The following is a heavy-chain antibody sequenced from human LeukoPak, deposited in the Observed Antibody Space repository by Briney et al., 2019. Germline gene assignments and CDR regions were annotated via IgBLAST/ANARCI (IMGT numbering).Heavy chain of an antibody. Sequence: PSETLSLTCTVSGGSIISSSYYWGWIRQPPGKGLEWIGSMYFSGSTYYNPSLKSRVTISVDTSKNQFSLKLSSVTAADTAVYYCARHWRFYHVTYYYDSSGSLDAFDIWGQGTMVTVSS. V-gene: IGHV4-39*01. CDR3: ARHWRFYHVTYYYDSSGSLDAFDI. CDR2: MYFSGST. CDR1: GGSIISSSYY. D-gene: IGHD3-22*01. J-gene: IGHJ3*02.